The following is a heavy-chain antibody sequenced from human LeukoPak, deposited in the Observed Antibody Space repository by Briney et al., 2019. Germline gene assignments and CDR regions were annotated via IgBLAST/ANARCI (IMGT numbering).Heavy chain of an antibody. V-gene: IGHV3-23*01. CDR2: ISGSGGST. CDR3: AKDPTALGAFDI. CDR1: GLTFSSYA. Sequence: GGSLRLSCAASGLTFSSYAMSWVRQAPGKGLEWVSAISGSGGSTYYADSVKGRFTISRDNSKNTLYLQMNSLRAEDTAVYYCAKDPTALGAFDIWGQGTMVTVSS. J-gene: IGHJ3*02. D-gene: IGHD3-16*01.